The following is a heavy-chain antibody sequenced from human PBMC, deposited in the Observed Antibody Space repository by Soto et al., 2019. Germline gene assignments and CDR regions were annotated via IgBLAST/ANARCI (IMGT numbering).Heavy chain of an antibody. Sequence: SETLSLTCTVSGGSISNYYWSWIRQPPGKGLEWIGYIYYSGSTNYNPSLKSRLTISVDTSKNQFSLRLISVTAADTAVYYCGKKDYGYGMDVWGQGTTVTVSS. V-gene: IGHV4-59*08. CDR2: IYYSGST. CDR3: GKKDYGYGMDV. D-gene: IGHD3-16*01. CDR1: GGSISNYY. J-gene: IGHJ6*02.